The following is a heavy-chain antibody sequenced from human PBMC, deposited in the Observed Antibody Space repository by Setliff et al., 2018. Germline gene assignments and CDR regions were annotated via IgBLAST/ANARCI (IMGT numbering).Heavy chain of an antibody. V-gene: IGHV4-39*01. D-gene: IGHD3-10*01. J-gene: IGHJ5*02. CDR2: IFYDGNS. Sequence: SETLSLTCSASGGPISSSSYYWVWIRQPPGKGLEWIGAIFYDGNSYYNPPLKGRVTMSVDTSKNVFSLKLRSVTAADTSVYYCARQMSPPGMARARGFNWFDPWGQGTLVTVS. CDR1: GGPISSSSYY. CDR3: ARQMSPPGMARARGFNWFDP.